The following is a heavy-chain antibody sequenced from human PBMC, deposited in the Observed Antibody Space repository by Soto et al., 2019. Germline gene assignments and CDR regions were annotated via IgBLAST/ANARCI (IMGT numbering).Heavy chain of an antibody. J-gene: IGHJ6*03. D-gene: IGHD5-12*01. CDR2: INPNGGVT. CDR1: GDSFNDYY. CDR3: ARESGGATATLDYYYFYMDV. V-gene: IGHV1-2*04. Sequence: QVQLVQSGAEVRKPGASVTVSCRSSGDSFNDYYIHWVRQAPGQGFEWMGWINPNGGVTKYAQKFQDWVSMTRDTSIRTVYMQLRRLRSDDTAVYYCARESGGATATLDYYYFYMDVWGTGTTVTVSS.